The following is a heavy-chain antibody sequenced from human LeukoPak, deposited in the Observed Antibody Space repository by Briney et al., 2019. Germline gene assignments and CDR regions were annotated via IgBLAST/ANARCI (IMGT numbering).Heavy chain of an antibody. CDR2: ISGSGGTT. J-gene: IGHJ4*02. V-gene: IGHV3-23*01. Sequence: GGSLRLSCAASGFTFSNYGMSWVRQAPGKGLEWVSGISGSGGTTYYADSVKGRFTISRDNSKNTLYLQMNSLRAEDTGVYYCAKDLNYGDLLDYWGQGTLVTVSS. CDR1: GFTFSNYG. D-gene: IGHD4-17*01. CDR3: AKDLNYGDLLDY.